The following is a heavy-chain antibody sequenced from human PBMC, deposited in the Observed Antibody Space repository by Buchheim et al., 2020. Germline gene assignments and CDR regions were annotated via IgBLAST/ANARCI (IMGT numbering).Heavy chain of an antibody. CDR3: ARGRSSSSYYYYYMDV. D-gene: IGHD6-6*01. CDR1: GFTFSSYW. Sequence: EVQLVESGGGLVQPGGSLRLSCAASGFTFSSYWMSWVRQAPGKGLEWVANIKQDGSEKYYVDSVKGRFTISRDNAKNSLYLQMNSLRAEDTAVYYCARGRSSSSYYYYYMDVWGKGTT. V-gene: IGHV3-7*01. J-gene: IGHJ6*03. CDR2: IKQDGSEK.